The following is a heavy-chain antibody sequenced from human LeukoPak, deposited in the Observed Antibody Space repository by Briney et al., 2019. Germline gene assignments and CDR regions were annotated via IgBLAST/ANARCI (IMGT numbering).Heavy chain of an antibody. D-gene: IGHD3-22*01. CDR1: GYTFTGHY. V-gene: IGHV1-2*02. CDR3: ARATGEMIGGWTYGFDI. J-gene: IGHJ3*02. Sequence: GASVKVSCKASGYTFTGHYIHWVRQAPGQGLEWMGWIHPNTGGTKYAQKFQGRVTMTRDTSISTAYMELSRLRSDDTAVYYCARATGEMIGGWTYGFDIWGQGTMVTVSS. CDR2: IHPNTGGT.